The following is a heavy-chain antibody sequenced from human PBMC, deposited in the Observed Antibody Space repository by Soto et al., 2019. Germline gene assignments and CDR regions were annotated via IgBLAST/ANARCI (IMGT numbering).Heavy chain of an antibody. CDR2: ISWNSGSI. Sequence: EVQLVESGGGLVQPGRSLRLSCAASGFTFDDYAMHWVRQAPGKGLEWVSGISWNSGSIGYADSVKGRFTISRDNAKNSLYLQMNSLGAEDTALYYCAKGAGYSYGWGLYVWGQGTTVTVSS. V-gene: IGHV3-9*01. D-gene: IGHD5-18*01. CDR1: GFTFDDYA. J-gene: IGHJ6*02. CDR3: AKGAGYSYGWGLYV.